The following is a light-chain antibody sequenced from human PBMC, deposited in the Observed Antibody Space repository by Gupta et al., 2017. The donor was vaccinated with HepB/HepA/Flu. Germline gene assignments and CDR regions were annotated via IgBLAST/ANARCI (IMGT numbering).Light chain of an antibody. CDR3: QAGDNNNVV. J-gene: IGLJ2*01. CDR2: EDS. Sequence: SYELIQPPSVSVSPGQTASITCSGDKLGNKYASWYQQKPGQSPALVIYEDSKRPSGVPERFSGSNSGNTATLTISGTQARDEADYFCQAGDNNNVVFGGGTKLTVL. CDR1: KLGNKY. V-gene: IGLV3-1*01.